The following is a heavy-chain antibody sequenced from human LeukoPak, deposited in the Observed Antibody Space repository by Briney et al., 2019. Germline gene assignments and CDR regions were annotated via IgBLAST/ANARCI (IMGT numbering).Heavy chain of an antibody. CDR3: ARARPPDY. CDR2: IKQDGSEK. V-gene: IGHV3-7*01. Sequence: GRSLRLSCAASGFTFSSYGMHWVRQAPGKGLEWVANIKQDGSEKYYVDSVKGRFTISRDNAKNSLYLQMNSLRAEDTAVYYCARARPPDYWGQGTLVTVSS. J-gene: IGHJ4*02. CDR1: GFTFSSYG.